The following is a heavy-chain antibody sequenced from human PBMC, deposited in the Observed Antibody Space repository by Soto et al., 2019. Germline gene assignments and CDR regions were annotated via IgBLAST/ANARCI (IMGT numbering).Heavy chain of an antibody. CDR2: ISSSSSPI. J-gene: IGHJ5*02. D-gene: IGHD3-3*01. CDR1: GFTFSSYS. CDR3: ARVLVMEWLPLNWFDP. Sequence: EVQLVESGGGLVQPGGSLRLSCAASGFTFSSYSMNWVRQAPGKGLEWVSYISSSSSPIYYADAVKGRFTISRDNAKPSLYLQRNSLTDVDTAVYYCARVLVMEWLPLNWFDPCGQGTLVTVSS. V-gene: IGHV3-48*02.